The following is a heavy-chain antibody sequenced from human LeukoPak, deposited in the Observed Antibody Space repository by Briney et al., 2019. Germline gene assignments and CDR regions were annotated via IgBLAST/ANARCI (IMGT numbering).Heavy chain of an antibody. CDR3: ARTFNSGGMVRGVLDY. CDR1: GVTLTNYA. Sequence: SVKVSCKASGVTLTNYAVSWVRQAPGQGLEWMGGIMPFLGTTNYAQKFQGRLTITADESTSTAYMDLSSLRSEDTAVYYCARTFNSGGMVRGVLDYWGQGTLLTVSS. D-gene: IGHD3-10*01. V-gene: IGHV1-69*13. CDR2: IMPFLGTT. J-gene: IGHJ4*02.